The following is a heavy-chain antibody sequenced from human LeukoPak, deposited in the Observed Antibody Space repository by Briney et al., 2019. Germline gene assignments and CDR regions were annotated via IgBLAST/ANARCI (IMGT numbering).Heavy chain of an antibody. J-gene: IGHJ4*02. CDR1: GFTFSSAW. CDR3: AKRRGGGDY. Sequence: GGSLRLSCAASGFTFSSAWMNWVRQAPGKGLEWVSAISGSGGSTYYADSVKGRFTISRDNSKNTLYLQMNSLRAEDTAVYYCAKRRGGGDYWGQGTLVTVSS. D-gene: IGHD4-23*01. V-gene: IGHV3-23*01. CDR2: ISGSGGST.